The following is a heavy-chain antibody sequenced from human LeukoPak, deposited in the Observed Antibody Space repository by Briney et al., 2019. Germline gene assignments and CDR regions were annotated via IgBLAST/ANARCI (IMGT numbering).Heavy chain of an antibody. CDR3: ARSQGYSYGSSY. V-gene: IGHV1-69*01. CDR2: IVPILGTA. D-gene: IGHD5-18*01. Sequence: ASVKVSCKAPGGSFGRYAIHWVRQAPGQGLEWMGGIVPILGTANYAQRFQGRVTITADDSTGTAYMELTSLRSADTAVYYCARSQGYSYGSSYWGQGTLVTVSS. CDR1: GGSFGRYA. J-gene: IGHJ4*02.